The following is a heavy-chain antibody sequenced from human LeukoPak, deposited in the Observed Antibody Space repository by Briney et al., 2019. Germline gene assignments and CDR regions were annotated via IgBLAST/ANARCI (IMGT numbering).Heavy chain of an antibody. D-gene: IGHD3-22*01. CDR2: ISGSGANT. CDR3: ARRKYDSSGFDY. CDR1: GFTFTTYA. Sequence: PGGSLRLCCAASGFTFTTYAMSWVRQAPGKGLEWVSAISGSGANTYYSDSVKGRFTISRDNSKDTLYLQMNSLRAEDTAIYFCARRKYDSSGFDYWGQETLVTVSS. V-gene: IGHV3-23*01. J-gene: IGHJ4*02.